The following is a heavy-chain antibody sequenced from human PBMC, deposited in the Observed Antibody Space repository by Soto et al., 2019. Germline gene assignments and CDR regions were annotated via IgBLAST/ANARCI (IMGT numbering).Heavy chain of an antibody. CDR2: IKGDGTTT. Sequence: EAHLVESGGGLPQPGGSLRLSCVASGFNFSPYFMAWVRQGPGRGLEWVSHIKGDGTTTAYADSVRGRFIISRDNGRNTLLLQMTSLRDEDTAVYYCVRDRGPPDSFDIWGQGTTVIVSS. CDR3: VRDRGPPDSFDI. CDR1: GFNFSPYF. V-gene: IGHV3-74*01. J-gene: IGHJ3*02. D-gene: IGHD1-26*01.